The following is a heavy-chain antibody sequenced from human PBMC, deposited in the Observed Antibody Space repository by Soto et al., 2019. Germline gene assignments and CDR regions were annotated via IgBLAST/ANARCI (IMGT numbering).Heavy chain of an antibody. Sequence: GGSLRLSCVVSGFTFSGSAMHWVRQAPGKGLEWVGRIRSKANSYATTYDASVEGRFTISRDDSKNTAYLQMNSLGTEDTAVYYCTRQEDDFWSGYYYYWGQGTLVTVSS. V-gene: IGHV3-73*01. J-gene: IGHJ4*02. CDR2: IRSKANSYAT. D-gene: IGHD3-3*01. CDR3: TRQEDDFWSGYYYY. CDR1: GFTFSGSA.